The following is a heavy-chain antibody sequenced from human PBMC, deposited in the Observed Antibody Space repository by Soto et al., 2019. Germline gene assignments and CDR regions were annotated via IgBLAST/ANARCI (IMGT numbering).Heavy chain of an antibody. D-gene: IGHD3-9*01. V-gene: IGHV1-69*04. CDR1: GGTFSSYT. CDR3: ARDRGISNYDILTGYYMLDAFDI. Sequence: SVKVSCKASGGTFSSYTISWVRQAPGQGLEWMGRIIPILGIANYAQKFQGRVTITADKSTSTAYMELSSLRSEDTAVYYCARDRGISNYDILTGYYMLDAFDIWGQGTMVTVSS. CDR2: IIPILGIA. J-gene: IGHJ3*02.